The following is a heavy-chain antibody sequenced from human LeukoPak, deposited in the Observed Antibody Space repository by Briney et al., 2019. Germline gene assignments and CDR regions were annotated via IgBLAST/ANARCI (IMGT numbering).Heavy chain of an antibody. V-gene: IGHV4-59*01. Sequence: SETLSLTCTVSGGSISSYYWSWIRQPPGKGLEWIGYIYYSGSTNYNPSLKSRVTISVGTSKNQFSLKLSSVTAADTAVYYCARVSDYDILTGYWGAFDIWGQGTMVTVSS. CDR1: GGSISSYY. CDR3: ARVSDYDILTGYWGAFDI. D-gene: IGHD3-9*01. J-gene: IGHJ3*02. CDR2: IYYSGST.